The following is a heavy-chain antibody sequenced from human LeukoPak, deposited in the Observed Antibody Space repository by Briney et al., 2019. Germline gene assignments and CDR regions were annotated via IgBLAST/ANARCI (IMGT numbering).Heavy chain of an antibody. CDR1: GFTLSTNA. D-gene: IGHD1-26*01. CDR2: ISGSGAST. J-gene: IGHJ4*02. V-gene: IGHV3-23*01. CDR3: AKDVGKWESLHFFDY. Sequence: GGSLGLSCLTSGFTLSTNAMSWVRQAPGKGLEWISGISGSGASTYYADSVKGRFTISRDDSRNTLYLQMNSLRGDDTAVYYCAKDVGKWESLHFFDYWGQGTLVTVSS.